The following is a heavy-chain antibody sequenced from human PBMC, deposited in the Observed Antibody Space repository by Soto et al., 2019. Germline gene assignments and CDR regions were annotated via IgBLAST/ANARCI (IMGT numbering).Heavy chain of an antibody. D-gene: IGHD3-9*01. CDR1: GFTFSSYW. V-gene: IGHV3-7*01. J-gene: IGHJ6*03. Sequence: GGSLRLSCAASGFTFSSYWMSWVRQAPGKGLEWVANIKQDGSEKYYVDSVKGRFTISRDNAKNSLYLQMNSLRAEDTAVYYCAGLTGYYNYYYYYYMDVWGKGTTVTVSS. CDR2: IKQDGSEK. CDR3: AGLTGYYNYYYYYYMDV.